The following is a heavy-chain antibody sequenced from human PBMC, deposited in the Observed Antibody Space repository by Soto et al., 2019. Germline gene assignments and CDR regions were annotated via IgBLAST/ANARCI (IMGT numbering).Heavy chain of an antibody. Sequence: SETRSLTCTVSGGSITTGGYYWSWIRQLPGKGLEWIGHRYYSESTYYNPSLKSRVSISLDTSKNQFSLKLSFVTAADTAMYYCARTKCSGGSCYSWSLDYWGQGTPVTVSS. V-gene: IGHV4-31*03. D-gene: IGHD2-15*01. CDR2: RYYSEST. J-gene: IGHJ4*02. CDR1: GGSITTGGYY. CDR3: ARTKCSGGSCYSWSLDY.